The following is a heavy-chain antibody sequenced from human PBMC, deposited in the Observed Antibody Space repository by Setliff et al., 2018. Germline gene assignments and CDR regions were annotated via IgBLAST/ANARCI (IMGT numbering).Heavy chain of an antibody. CDR2: IKQDGGEK. Sequence: PGGSLRLSCSVSGFTFTNYWMSWVRQAPGKGLEWVANIKQDGGEKYYVDSMKGRFTISRDNARNALYLQMVSLRGEDTGVYFCAALDWGENFYNVDVWGKGTTVTVSS. CDR3: AALDWGENFYNVDV. V-gene: IGHV3-7*01. CDR1: GFTFTNYW. J-gene: IGHJ6*03. D-gene: IGHD7-27*01.